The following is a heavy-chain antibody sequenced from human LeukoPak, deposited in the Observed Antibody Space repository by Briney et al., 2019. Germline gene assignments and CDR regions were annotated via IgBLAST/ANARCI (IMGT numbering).Heavy chain of an antibody. CDR3: ARGGAGIIDY. J-gene: IGHJ4*02. D-gene: IGHD1-14*01. Sequence: PGGSLILSCAGSGFTFSSYNMNWVRQAAGKGLEWISYISGGSVTMYYADSVKGRFTISRDNAQSSLYLQMSSLRDEDTALYYCARGGAGIIDYWGQGTLVTVSS. CDR1: GFTFSSYN. CDR2: ISGGSVTM. V-gene: IGHV3-48*02.